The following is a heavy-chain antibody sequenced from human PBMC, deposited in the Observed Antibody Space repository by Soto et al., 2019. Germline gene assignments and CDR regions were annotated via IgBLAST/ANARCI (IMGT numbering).Heavy chain of an antibody. CDR1: GGTFSSYT. J-gene: IGHJ4*02. V-gene: IGHV1-69*02. CDR2: IIPILGIA. CDR3: ARANISSTVDDY. Sequence: QVQLVQSGAEVKKPGSSVKVSCKASGGTFSSYTISWVRQAPGQGLEWMGRIIPILGIANYAQKFQHRVTITADKPTSTAYMELSSLRSEDTAVYYCARANISSTVDDYWGQGTLVTVSS. D-gene: IGHD4-17*01.